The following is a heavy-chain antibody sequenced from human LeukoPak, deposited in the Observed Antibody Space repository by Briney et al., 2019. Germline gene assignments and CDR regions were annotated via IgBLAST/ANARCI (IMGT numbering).Heavy chain of an antibody. Sequence: GGSLRLSCAASAFTFNNYDMHWVRQAPGKGLEWVAFIRCDGSNKYYADFVKGRFTISRDNSKNTPYLLMNSLRAEDTAVYYCAKDSGSYYTSDCWGQGTLVTVSS. CDR3: AKDSGSYYTSDC. D-gene: IGHD3-10*01. CDR1: AFTFNNYD. J-gene: IGHJ4*02. V-gene: IGHV3-30*02. CDR2: IRCDGSNK.